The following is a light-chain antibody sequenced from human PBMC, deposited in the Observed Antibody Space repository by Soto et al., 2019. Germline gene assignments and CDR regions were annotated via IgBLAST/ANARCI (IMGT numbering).Light chain of an antibody. CDR2: DVS. Sequence: QSALTQPRSVSGSPGQSVTISCTGTSSDVGGYNYVSWYQQHPGKAPKLMIYDVSKRPSGVPDRFSGSKSGNTASLTISGLRAEDEADYYCTSFTTTNIWVFGGGTKVTVL. J-gene: IGLJ3*02. V-gene: IGLV2-11*01. CDR1: SSDVGGYNY. CDR3: TSFTTTNIWV.